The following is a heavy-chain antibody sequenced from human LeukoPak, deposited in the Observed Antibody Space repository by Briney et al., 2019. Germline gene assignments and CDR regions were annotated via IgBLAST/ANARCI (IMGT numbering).Heavy chain of an antibody. D-gene: IGHD3-22*01. Sequence: GESLKISCKGSGYSFTSYWIGWVRQMPGKGLEWMGIIYPGDSDTRYSPSFQGQVTISAEKSISTAYLQWSSLKASDTAMYYCARRYYYDSSGYFRVRVYAFDIWGQGTMVTVSS. CDR1: GYSFTSYW. CDR3: ARRYYYDSSGYFRVRVYAFDI. J-gene: IGHJ3*02. V-gene: IGHV5-51*01. CDR2: IYPGDSDT.